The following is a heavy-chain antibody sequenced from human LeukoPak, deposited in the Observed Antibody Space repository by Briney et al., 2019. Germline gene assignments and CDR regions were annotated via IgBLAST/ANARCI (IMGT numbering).Heavy chain of an antibody. CDR2: ISAYNGNT. Sequence: ASVKVSCKASGYTFTSYGISWVRQAPGQGLEWMGWISAYNGNTNYAQKLQGRVTMTTDTSTSTAYMELRSLRSDDTAVYYCARESSAYVNVRGFDVWGQGTMVTVSS. CDR3: ARESSAYVNVRGFDV. D-gene: IGHD5-12*01. V-gene: IGHV1-18*01. J-gene: IGHJ3*01. CDR1: GYTFTSYG.